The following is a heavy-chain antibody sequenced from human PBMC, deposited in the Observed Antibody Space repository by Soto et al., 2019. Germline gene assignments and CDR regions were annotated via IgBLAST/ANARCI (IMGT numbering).Heavy chain of an antibody. V-gene: IGHV4-4*07. D-gene: IGHD6-13*01. CDR3: ARDSIAAAGTDYYYGMDV. Sequence: SETLSLTCTVSGGSISSYYWSWIRQPAGKGLEWIGRIYTSGGTNYNPSLKSRVTMSVDTSKNQFSLRLSSVTAADTAVYYCARDSIAAAGTDYYYGMDVWGQGTTVTVSS. CDR1: GGSISSYY. J-gene: IGHJ6*02. CDR2: IYTSGGT.